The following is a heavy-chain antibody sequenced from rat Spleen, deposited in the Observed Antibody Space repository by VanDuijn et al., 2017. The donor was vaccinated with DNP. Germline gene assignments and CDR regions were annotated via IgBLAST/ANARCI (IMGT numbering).Heavy chain of an antibody. CDR2: ISASGGST. CDR1: GFTFSDYN. V-gene: IGHV5-25*01. J-gene: IGHJ4*01. CDR3: TKHKGSSSSYPMDA. Sequence: ESGGGLVQPGRSLRLSCAASGFTFSDYNMAWVRQAPKKGLEWVASISASGGSTSYRDSVKGRFTVSRDDSTSTLYLQMASLRSEDTATYYCTKHKGSSSSYPMDAWGQGTSVTVSS. D-gene: IGHD1-2*01.